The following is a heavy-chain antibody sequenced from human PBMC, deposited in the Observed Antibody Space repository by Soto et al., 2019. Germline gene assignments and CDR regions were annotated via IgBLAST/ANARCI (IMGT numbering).Heavy chain of an antibody. Sequence: SETLSLTCTVSGGSISSYYWSWIRQPPGKGLEWIGYIYYSGSTNYNPSLKSRVTISVDTSKNQFSLKLSSVTAADTAVYYCARVLGTGLTGYSAHDAFDILGHGTMVTVSS. CDR2: IYYSGST. J-gene: IGHJ3*02. CDR1: GGSISSYY. CDR3: ARVLGTGLTGYSAHDAFDI. D-gene: IGHD3-9*01. V-gene: IGHV4-59*01.